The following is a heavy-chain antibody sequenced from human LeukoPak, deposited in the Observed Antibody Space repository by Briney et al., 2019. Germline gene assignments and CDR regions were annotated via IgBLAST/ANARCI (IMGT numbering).Heavy chain of an antibody. CDR2: INPNSGGT. CDR1: GYTFTGYY. D-gene: IGHD2-15*01. CDR3: ARDPCSGGTCYYYMDV. J-gene: IGHJ6*03. V-gene: IGHV1-2*06. Sequence: ASVKVSCKASGYTFTGYYMHWVGQAPGQGLEWMGRINPNSGGTSYAQKFQDRVTMTRDTSISTAYMELSTLTSDDTAVYYCARDPCSGGTCYYYMDVWGKGTTVTVSS.